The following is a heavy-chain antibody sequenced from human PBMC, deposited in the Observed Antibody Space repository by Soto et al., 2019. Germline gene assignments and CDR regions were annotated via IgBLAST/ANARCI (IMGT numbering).Heavy chain of an antibody. Sequence: EVQLLESGGGLVQPGGSLRLSCAASGFTFSSYAMSWVRQAPGKGLEWVSAISGSGGSTYYADSVKGRFTISRDNSKNTLYLQMNSLRAEDTAVYYCAKEGRRECVRGVIYFDYWGQGTMVTVSS. CDR3: AKEGRRECVRGVIYFDY. CDR2: ISGSGGST. J-gene: IGHJ4*02. V-gene: IGHV3-23*01. D-gene: IGHD3-10*02. CDR1: GFTFSSYA.